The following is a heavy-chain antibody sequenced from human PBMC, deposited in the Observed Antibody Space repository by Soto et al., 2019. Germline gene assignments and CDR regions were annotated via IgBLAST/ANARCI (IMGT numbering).Heavy chain of an antibody. CDR3: ARLALVTRIFDY. CDR1: GGSISSGGYS. CDR2: VYHSGNP. V-gene: IGHV4-30-2*01. Sequence: QLQLQESGSGLVKPSQTLSLTCAVSGGSISSGGYSWSWIRQPPGKGLEWIGYVYHSGNPYYNPSLKGRVTISLDRSKNQFSLELCSVTAADTAVYYCARLALVTRIFDYWGQGTLVTVSS. D-gene: IGHD2-21*02. J-gene: IGHJ4*02.